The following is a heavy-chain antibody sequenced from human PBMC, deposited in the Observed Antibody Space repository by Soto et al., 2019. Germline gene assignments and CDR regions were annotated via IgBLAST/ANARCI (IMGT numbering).Heavy chain of an antibody. CDR1: GFSISDKF. J-gene: IGHJ4*02. CDR3: ARDSGYSSAYWEHYFDY. CDR2: ISSGGDP. V-gene: IGHV3-53*01. D-gene: IGHD3-16*01. Sequence: GGSLRLSCATSGFSISDKFMSWVRQAPGKGLEWISVISSGGDPSYADSVKGRFTISRDITKNTLFLQMTSLRADDTAVYFCARDSGYSSAYWEHYFDYWGQGTLVTV.